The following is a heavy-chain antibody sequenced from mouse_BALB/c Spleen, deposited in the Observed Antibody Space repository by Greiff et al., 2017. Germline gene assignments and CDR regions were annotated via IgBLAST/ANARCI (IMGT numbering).Heavy chain of an antibody. CDR1: GFTFSSYT. V-gene: IGHV5-12-2*01. Sequence: EVHLVESGGGLVQPGGSLKLSCAASGFTFSSYTMSWVRQTPEKRLEWVAYISNGGGSTYYPDTVKGRFTISRDNAKNTLYLQMSSLKSEDTAMYYCVAKGYYYAMDYWGQGTSVTVSS. J-gene: IGHJ4*01. CDR3: VAKGYYYAMDY. D-gene: IGHD6-1*01. CDR2: ISNGGGST.